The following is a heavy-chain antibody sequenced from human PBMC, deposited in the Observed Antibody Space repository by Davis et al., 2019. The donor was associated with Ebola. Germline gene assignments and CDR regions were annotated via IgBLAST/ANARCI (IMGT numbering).Heavy chain of an antibody. CDR1: GDSVSRNSAA. V-gene: IGHV6-1*01. CDR2: TYYRSKWYN. Sequence: QTPSLTRAISGDSVSRNSAAWNWTRQSPSRGLEWLGRTYYRSKWYNDYAVSVKSRITINPDTSKNQFSLQLNSVTPEDTAVYYCARGLGSYLTYFDYWGQGTLVTVSS. J-gene: IGHJ4*02. D-gene: IGHD1-26*01. CDR3: ARGLGSYLTYFDY.